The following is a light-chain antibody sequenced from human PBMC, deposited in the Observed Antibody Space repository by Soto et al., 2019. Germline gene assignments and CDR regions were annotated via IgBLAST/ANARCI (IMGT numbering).Light chain of an antibody. CDR3: SSYGGSDNLI. J-gene: IGLJ2*01. CDR2: EVR. V-gene: IGLV2-8*01. CDR1: SNDLGGYNY. Sequence: QSALTQPPSASGSPGQSVTISCTGSSNDLGGYNYVSWYPHHPGKAPKLIIYEVRERPSGVPDRFSGSKSGNTASLTVSGLQAEDEADYYCSSYGGSDNLIFGGGTQLTVL.